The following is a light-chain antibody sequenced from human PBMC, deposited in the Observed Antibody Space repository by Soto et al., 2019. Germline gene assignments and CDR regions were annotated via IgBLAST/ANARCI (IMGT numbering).Light chain of an antibody. V-gene: IGKV3-20*01. CDR2: GAS. CDR1: QSVSSNY. J-gene: IGKJ2*01. Sequence: EIVLTQSPGTLSLSPGERATLSCRASQSVSSNYLAWYQQKPGQAPRLLIYGASSRATGIPDRFSGSGSGTDFTLTISRLEPEDFAVDDCQHYGRSAYTFGQGTSLEIK. CDR3: QHYGRSAYT.